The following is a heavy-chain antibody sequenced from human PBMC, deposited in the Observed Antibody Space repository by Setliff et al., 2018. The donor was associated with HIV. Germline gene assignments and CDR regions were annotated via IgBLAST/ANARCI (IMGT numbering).Heavy chain of an antibody. CDR3: ARGGYYGSGNWPPPYYFDY. Sequence: SVKVSCKASGDTFSSYVISWVRQAPGQGLEWMGGIIPIFGTPNYAQRFQGRVTITTDKSTSTAYMDMSSLRSEDTAVYYCARGGYYGSGNWPPPYYFDYWGQGTLVTVSS. CDR1: GDTFSSYV. V-gene: IGHV1-69*05. D-gene: IGHD3-10*01. J-gene: IGHJ4*02. CDR2: IIPIFGTP.